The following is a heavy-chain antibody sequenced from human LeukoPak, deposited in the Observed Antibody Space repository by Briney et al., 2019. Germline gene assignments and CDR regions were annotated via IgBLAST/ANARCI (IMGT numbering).Heavy chain of an antibody. CDR3: AKDRGYGYNLYYFDY. CDR2: ISGSGGST. CDR1: GFTFSSYA. D-gene: IGHD5-24*01. Sequence: GGSLRLSCAASGFTFSSYAMSWVRQAPGKGLEWVSAISGSGGSTYYADSVKDRFTISRDNSKNTLYLQMNSLRAEDTAVYYCAKDRGYGYNLYYFDYWGQGTLVTVSS. V-gene: IGHV3-23*01. J-gene: IGHJ4*02.